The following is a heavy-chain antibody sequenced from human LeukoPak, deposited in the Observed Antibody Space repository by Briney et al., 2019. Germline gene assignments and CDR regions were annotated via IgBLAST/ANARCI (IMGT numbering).Heavy chain of an antibody. CDR1: GGSISSSSYY. CDR2: ISASGGT. D-gene: IGHD6-19*01. CDR3: ARSPHNSAWYEKWSDP. V-gene: IGHV4-61*05. J-gene: IGHJ5*02. Sequence: PSETLSLTCTVSGGSISSSSYYWGWIRQPPGKGLEWIADISASGGTNYNPSLESRVTVSIDSSKNQFSLKLSSVTAADTAVFYCARSPHNSAWYEKWSDPWGQGTLVTVSS.